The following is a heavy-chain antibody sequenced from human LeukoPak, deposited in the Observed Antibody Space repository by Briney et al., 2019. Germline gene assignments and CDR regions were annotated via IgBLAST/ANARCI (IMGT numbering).Heavy chain of an antibody. CDR2: VFNADSHT. V-gene: IGHV5-51*01. CDR1: GSLVSHHW. CDR3: ARQSRDGSKTRGYYFDY. Sequence: AESLQISCKDSGSLVSHHWIGSVPLLPGKGLESLGFVFNADSHTTYSPPFQGQVSISADKSISTVYLQWSSLKPSDTAIYYCARQSRDGSKTRGYYFDYWGQGTLVTVSS. J-gene: IGHJ4*02. D-gene: IGHD3-10*01.